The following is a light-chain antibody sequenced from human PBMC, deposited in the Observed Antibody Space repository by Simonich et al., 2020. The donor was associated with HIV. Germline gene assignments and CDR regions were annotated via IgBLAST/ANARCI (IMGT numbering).Light chain of an antibody. V-gene: IGKV3-11*01. J-gene: IGKJ5*01. Sequence: EIVLTQSPATLSLSPGERAPLSCRASQSISKYLAWYQQKPGQAPRLLIYGASNRATGISDRFSGSGSGTDFTLTISSLQSEDFAVYYCQQYNNWPPITFGQGTRLEIK. CDR3: QQYNNWPPIT. CDR1: QSISKY. CDR2: GAS.